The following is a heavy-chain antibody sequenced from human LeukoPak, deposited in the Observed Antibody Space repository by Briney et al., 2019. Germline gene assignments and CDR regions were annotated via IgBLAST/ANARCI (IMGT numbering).Heavy chain of an antibody. CDR3: ERERSSSSDY. V-gene: IGHV4-38-2*02. CDR2: IYHSGST. D-gene: IGHD6-6*01. CDR1: GYSVSSGYY. Sequence: PSETLSLTCAVSGYSVSSGYYWGWIRQPPGKGLEWIGSIYHSGSTYYNPSLKSRVTISVDTSKNQFSLKLSSVTATDAAIYYCERERSSSSDYWGQGTLVTVSS. J-gene: IGHJ4*02.